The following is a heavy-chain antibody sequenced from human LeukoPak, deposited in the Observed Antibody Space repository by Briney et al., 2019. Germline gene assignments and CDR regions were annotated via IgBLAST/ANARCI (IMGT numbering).Heavy chain of an antibody. CDR3: ARDLSPVVRASPMGY. D-gene: IGHD3-10*01. CDR2: ITYDGYYK. CDR1: GFTFTNYG. V-gene: IGHV3-30*03. J-gene: IGHJ4*02. Sequence: GGSLRLSCTASGFTFTNYGMHWVRQAPGKGLEWVALITYDGYYKYYSDSVRGRFTISSDTSKNTLYLQMNSLRAEDTAVYYCARDLSPVVRASPMGYWGQGTPVTVSS.